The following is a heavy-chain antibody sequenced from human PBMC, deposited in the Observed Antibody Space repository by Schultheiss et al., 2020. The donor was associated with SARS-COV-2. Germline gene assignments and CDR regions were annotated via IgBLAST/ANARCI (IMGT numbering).Heavy chain of an antibody. CDR2: IKQDGSEK. CDR1: GFTFSSYW. CDR3: ARDIIPGLLWFGELSTGGMDV. D-gene: IGHD3-10*01. J-gene: IGHJ6*02. V-gene: IGHV3-7*03. Sequence: GGSLRLSCAASGFTFSSYWMSWVRQAPGKGLEWVANIKQDGSEKYYVDSVKGRFTISRDNAKNSLYLQMNSLRAEDTAVYYCARDIIPGLLWFGELSTGGMDVWGQGTTVTVSS.